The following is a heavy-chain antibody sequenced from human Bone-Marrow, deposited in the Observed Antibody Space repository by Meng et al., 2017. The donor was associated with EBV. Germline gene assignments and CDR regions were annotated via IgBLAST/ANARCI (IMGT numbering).Heavy chain of an antibody. V-gene: IGHV2-5*02. CDR2: IYWDDDK. J-gene: IGHJ4*02. CDR1: GFSLSTRGVG. Sequence: QNTLRESGPTLVKPTQTLTLTCTFSGFSLSTRGVGVGWIRQPPGKALEWLAVIYWDDDKRYSPSLKSRLTIAKDTSKNQVVLTMTNMDPVDAATYYCAHLIAARPFDYWGRGSVVTVSS. D-gene: IGHD6-6*01. CDR3: AHLIAARPFDY.